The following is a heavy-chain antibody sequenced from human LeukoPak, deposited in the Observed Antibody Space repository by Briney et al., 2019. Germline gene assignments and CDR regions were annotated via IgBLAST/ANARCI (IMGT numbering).Heavy chain of an antibody. CDR3: AREVYSGRHSRSPFDY. Sequence: SETLSLTCAVSGYSISSGYYWGWIRQPPGKGLEWIGSMYDSGSTYYNPSLKSRVTISVDTSKKQFSLKLTSVTAADTAVYYCAREVYSGRHSRSPFDYWGQGTLVTVSS. D-gene: IGHD6-13*01. V-gene: IGHV4-38-2*02. CDR1: GYSISSGYY. CDR2: MYDSGST. J-gene: IGHJ4*02.